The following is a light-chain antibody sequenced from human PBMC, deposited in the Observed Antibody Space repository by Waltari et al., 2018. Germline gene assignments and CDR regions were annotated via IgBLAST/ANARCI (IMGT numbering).Light chain of an antibody. CDR3: QSVDSSATYVI. Sequence: SYDLTQPPSVSVSPGQTARITCSGTALPKQYGYWYPQKSGQAPVLMIFKDKERPSGIPERFSGSSSGTTVTLTISGVQAEDEADYHCQSVDSSATYVIFGGGTKLTVL. J-gene: IGLJ2*01. CDR1: ALPKQY. CDR2: KDK. V-gene: IGLV3-25*03.